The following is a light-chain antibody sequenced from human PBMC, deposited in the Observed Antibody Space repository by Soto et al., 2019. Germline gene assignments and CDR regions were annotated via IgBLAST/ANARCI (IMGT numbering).Light chain of an antibody. CDR1: SSDIGGYKY. CDR3: TSYSRYSVLV. V-gene: IGLV2-14*01. J-gene: IGLJ3*02. Sequence: SALTQPASVSGSTGQSMTISCTGTSSDIGGYKYVSWYQQHPGKAPKLIIFEVSNRPSGVSDRFSGSNSGNTASLTISGLQAEDEADYYCTSYSRYSVLVFGGGTKVTVL. CDR2: EVS.